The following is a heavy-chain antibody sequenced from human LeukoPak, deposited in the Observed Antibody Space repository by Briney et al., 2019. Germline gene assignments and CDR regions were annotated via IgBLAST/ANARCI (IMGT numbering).Heavy chain of an antibody. CDR3: ASRAAAGTDY. CDR2: ISYDGSNK. Sequence: GGSLRLSCAASGFTFSSYAMHWVRQAPGKGLEWVAVISYDGSNKYYADSVKGRFTISRDNSKNTLYLQMNSLRAEDTAVYYCASRAAAGTDYWGQGTLVAVSS. J-gene: IGHJ4*02. V-gene: IGHV3-30*04. CDR1: GFTFSSYA. D-gene: IGHD6-13*01.